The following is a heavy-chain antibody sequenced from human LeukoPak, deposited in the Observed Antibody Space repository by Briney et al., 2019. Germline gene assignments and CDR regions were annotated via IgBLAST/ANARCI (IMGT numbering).Heavy chain of an antibody. J-gene: IGHJ5*02. Sequence: PGGSLRLSCAASGFTFSSYEMNWVRQAPGKGLEWVSYISSSGSTIYYADPVKGRFTISRDNAKNSLYLQMNSLRAEDTAVYYCARVISGWFDPWGQGTLVTVSS. CDR1: GFTFSSYE. CDR2: ISSSGSTI. CDR3: ARVISGWFDP. D-gene: IGHD2-15*01. V-gene: IGHV3-48*03.